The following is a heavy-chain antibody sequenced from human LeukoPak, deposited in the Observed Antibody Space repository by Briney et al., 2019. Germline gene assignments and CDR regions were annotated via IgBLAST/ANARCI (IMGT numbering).Heavy chain of an antibody. D-gene: IGHD3-10*01. CDR2: ISGSGGST. CDR1: GFTFSSYG. CDR3: AKDGVADGSGDNYYYYYYMDV. J-gene: IGHJ6*03. Sequence: PGGSLRLSCAASGFTFSSYGMSWVRQAPGKGLEWVSAISGSGGSTYYADFVKGRFTISRDNSKNTLYLQMNRLRAEDTAVYYCAKDGVADGSGDNYYYYYYMDVWGKGTTVTISS. V-gene: IGHV3-23*01.